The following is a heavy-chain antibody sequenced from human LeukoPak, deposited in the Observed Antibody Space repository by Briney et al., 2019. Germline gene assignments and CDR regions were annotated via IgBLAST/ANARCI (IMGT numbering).Heavy chain of an antibody. D-gene: IGHD3-22*01. J-gene: IGHJ4*02. CDR2: MNPNSGNT. CDR3: AILGGDNSGYYSTRELDY. CDR1: GYTFTSYD. Sequence: GASVKVSCKASGYTFTSYDINWVRQATGQGLEWMGWMNPNSGNTGYAQKFQGRVTITRNTSISTAYMELSSLRSEDTAVYYCAILGGDNSGYYSTRELDYWGQGTLVTVSS. V-gene: IGHV1-8*03.